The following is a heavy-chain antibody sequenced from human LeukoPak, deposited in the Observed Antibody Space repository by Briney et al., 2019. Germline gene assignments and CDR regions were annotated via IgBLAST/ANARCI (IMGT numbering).Heavy chain of an antibody. CDR2: IIPIFGTA. J-gene: IGHJ5*02. CDR1: GDTFSSYA. CDR3: AREVDGWFDP. D-gene: IGHD2-15*01. V-gene: IGHV1-69*13. Sequence: ASVKVSCKASGDTFSSYAISWVRQAPGQGLEWMGGIIPIFGTANYAQKFQGRVTITADESTSTAYMELSSLRSEDTAVYYCAREVDGWFDPWGQGTLVTVSS.